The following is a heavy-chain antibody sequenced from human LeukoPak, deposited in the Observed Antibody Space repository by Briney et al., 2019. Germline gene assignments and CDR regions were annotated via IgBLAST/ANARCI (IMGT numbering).Heavy chain of an antibody. CDR1: GFTFSSYG. CDR3: AKDQARNYYDSSGFDY. D-gene: IGHD3-22*01. V-gene: IGHV3-33*06. CDR2: IWYDGSNK. Sequence: GRSLRPSCAASGFTFSSYGMHWVRQAPGKGLEWVAVIWYDGSNKYYADSVKGRFTISRDNSKNTLYLQMNSLRAEDTAVYYCAKDQARNYYDSSGFDYWGQGTLVTVSS. J-gene: IGHJ4*02.